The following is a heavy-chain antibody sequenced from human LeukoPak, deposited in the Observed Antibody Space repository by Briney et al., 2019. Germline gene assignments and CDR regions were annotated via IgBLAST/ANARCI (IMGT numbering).Heavy chain of an antibody. CDR2: IRSKRYGGTA. Sequence: GGSLRLSCAASGFTFSSYAMSWVRQAPGKGLEWVGFIRSKRYGGTADYAASVEGRFTISRDDSKNIAYLQMNSLKSEDTAVYYCTRGLEGFTAYDDYWGQGTLVTVSS. J-gene: IGHJ4*02. CDR3: TRGLEGFTAYDDY. CDR1: GFTFSSYA. D-gene: IGHD5-12*01. V-gene: IGHV3-49*04.